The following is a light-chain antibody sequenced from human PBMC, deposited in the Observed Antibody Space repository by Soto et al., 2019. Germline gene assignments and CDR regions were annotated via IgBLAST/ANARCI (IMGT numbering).Light chain of an antibody. V-gene: IGKV3-15*01. J-gene: IGKJ4*01. CDR2: DAS. Sequence: ETVMTQSPATLSVSPGETATLSCRASQSVRRNLAWYQQKPGQPPRLLIYDASTRATGIPARFSGSGSGADFTLTISSLQSEDFAVYYCQQYNTWPPALTFGGGTKVEI. CDR1: QSVRRN. CDR3: QQYNTWPPALT.